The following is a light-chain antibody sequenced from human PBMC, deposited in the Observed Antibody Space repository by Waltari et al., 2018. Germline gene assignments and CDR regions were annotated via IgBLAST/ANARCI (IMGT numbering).Light chain of an antibody. J-gene: IGLJ2*01. Sequence: QSVLTQPPSASGTPGQRVTISCSGSSSNIGSNYVYWYQQLPGTAPKLPIYRNNQRPSGVPDRFSGSKSGTSASLAISGLRSEDEADYYCAAWDDSLSGPNVVFGGGTKLTVL. CDR2: RNN. CDR1: SSNIGSNY. CDR3: AAWDDSLSGPNVV. V-gene: IGLV1-47*01.